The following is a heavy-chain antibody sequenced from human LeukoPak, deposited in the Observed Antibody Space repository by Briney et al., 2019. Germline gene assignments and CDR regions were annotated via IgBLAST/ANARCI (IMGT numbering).Heavy chain of an antibody. Sequence: GGSLRLSCAASGFTFNSYAMSWVRQAPGKGLEWVSAISGSGGSTYYADSVKGRFTISRDSSKNTLYLQMNSLTAEDTAVYYCAKVAPYYDFWSGHYYMDVWGKGTTVTVSS. CDR2: ISGSGGST. J-gene: IGHJ6*03. CDR3: AKVAPYYDFWSGHYYMDV. D-gene: IGHD3-3*01. CDR1: GFTFNSYA. V-gene: IGHV3-23*01.